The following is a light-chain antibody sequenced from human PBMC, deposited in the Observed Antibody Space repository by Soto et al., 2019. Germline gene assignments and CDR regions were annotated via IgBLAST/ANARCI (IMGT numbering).Light chain of an antibody. CDR3: SSYTSSTNLYI. CDR1: HSDIGGYKH. J-gene: IGLJ1*01. CDR2: EAS. V-gene: IGLV2-14*01. Sequence: QSVLTQPASVSASPGQSITIPCLGTHSDIGGYKHVCWYQQHPGKAPKLIIYEASNRPSGISDRFSGSKSGNTASLTISGLQADDEADDYCSSYTSSTNLYIFGTGTKVTVL.